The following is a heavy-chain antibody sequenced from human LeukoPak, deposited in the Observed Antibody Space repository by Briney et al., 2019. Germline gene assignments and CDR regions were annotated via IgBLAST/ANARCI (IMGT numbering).Heavy chain of an antibody. J-gene: IGHJ6*02. V-gene: IGHV4-59*01. Sequence: SETLSLTCTVSGGSFSGYYWSWIRQPPGKGLEWIGYIYYSGSTNYNPSLKSRVTISLDTSKRQFSLKLSSVTAADTALYYCARAPGQYYYYGMDVWGQGTTVTVSS. CDR1: GGSFSGYY. D-gene: IGHD4-11*01. CDR3: ARAPGQYYYYGMDV. CDR2: IYYSGST.